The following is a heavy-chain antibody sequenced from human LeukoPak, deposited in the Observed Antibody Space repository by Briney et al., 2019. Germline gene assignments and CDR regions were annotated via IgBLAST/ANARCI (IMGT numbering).Heavy chain of an antibody. CDR1: GFTFSSYS. J-gene: IGHJ4*02. CDR3: ARTLELLSPYFDY. Sequence: GGSLRLSCAASGFTFSSYSMNWVRQAPGKGLEWVSSISSSSSYIYYADSVKGRFTISRDNAKNSLYLQMNSLRAEDTAVYYCARTLELLSPYFDYWGQGTLVTVSS. CDR2: ISSSSSYI. D-gene: IGHD1-26*01. V-gene: IGHV3-21*04.